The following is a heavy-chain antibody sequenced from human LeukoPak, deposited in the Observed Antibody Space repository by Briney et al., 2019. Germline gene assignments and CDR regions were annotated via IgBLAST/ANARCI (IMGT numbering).Heavy chain of an antibody. J-gene: IGHJ6*02. D-gene: IGHD3-10*01. CDR2: LWYDGSNK. V-gene: IGHV3-33*01. CDR3: ASWPGSYPNTYYYYGMDV. CDR1: GFTFSSYG. Sequence: GRSLRLSCAASGFTFSSYGMHWVRQAPGKGLEWVAVLWYDGSNKYYADSVKGRFTISRDNSKNTLYLQMNSLRAEDTAVYYCASWPGSYPNTYYYYGMDVWGQGTTVTVSS.